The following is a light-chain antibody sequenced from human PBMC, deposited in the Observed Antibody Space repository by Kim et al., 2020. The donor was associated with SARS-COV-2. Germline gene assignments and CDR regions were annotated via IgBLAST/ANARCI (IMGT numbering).Light chain of an antibody. Sequence: QSVLTQPASVSGSPGQSITISCTGTSSDVGGYNYVSWYQQHSGKAPKLMIFDVSNRPSGVSNRFSGSKSGNTASLTISGLQAEDEADYYCSSYTSSSTRVVFGGGTQLTVL. V-gene: IGLV2-14*03. J-gene: IGLJ2*01. CDR1: SSDVGGYNY. CDR3: SSYTSSSTRVV. CDR2: DVS.